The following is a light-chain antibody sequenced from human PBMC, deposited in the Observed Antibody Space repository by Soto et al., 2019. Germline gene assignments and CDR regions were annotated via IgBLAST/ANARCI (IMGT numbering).Light chain of an antibody. V-gene: IGKV3-11*01. CDR3: QQRGDWPPIT. Sequence: EIVFAQFPATLSLSPGERAILSCRASQSVSTFLAWFQQKPGQPPRLLIYNASNRTTGIPARFSGSGSGTDFTLTISSLEPEDFAVYYCQQRGDWPPITFGQGTRLEIK. CDR1: QSVSTF. CDR2: NAS. J-gene: IGKJ5*01.